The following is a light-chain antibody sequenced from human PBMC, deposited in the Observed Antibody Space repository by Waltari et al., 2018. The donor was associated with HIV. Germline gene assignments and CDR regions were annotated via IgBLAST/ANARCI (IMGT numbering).Light chain of an antibody. CDR2: LEGSGSY. Sequence: QPVLTQSSSASASLGSPVILPCTLDRGHSTYIINWPRQQPGKAPQYLMKLEGSGSYKRGSAVPDRFSGSSSGADRYLTISNLQSEDEADYYCETWDTHTEVFGGGTKLTVL. J-gene: IGLJ3*02. V-gene: IGLV4-60*03. CDR3: ETWDTHTEV. CDR1: RGHSTYI.